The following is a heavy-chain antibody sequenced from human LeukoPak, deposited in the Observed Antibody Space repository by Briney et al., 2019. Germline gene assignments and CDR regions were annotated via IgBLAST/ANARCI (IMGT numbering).Heavy chain of an antibody. Sequence: SETLSLTCTVSGGSISSGSYYWSWIRQPAGKGLEWIGRIYTSRSTNYNPSLKSRVTISVDTSKNQFSLKLSSVTAADTAVYYCARNVVVVAANWFDPWGQGTLVTVSS. CDR2: IYTSRST. CDR3: ARNVVVVAANWFDP. V-gene: IGHV4-61*02. J-gene: IGHJ5*02. D-gene: IGHD2-15*01. CDR1: GGSISSGSYY.